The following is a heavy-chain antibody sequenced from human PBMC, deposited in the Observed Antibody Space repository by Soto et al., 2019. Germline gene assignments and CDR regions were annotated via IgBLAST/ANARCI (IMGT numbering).Heavy chain of an antibody. CDR3: AKSASRRDFWSGYYEAYYYYGMDV. CDR1: GFTFSSYA. CDR2: ISGSGGST. J-gene: IGHJ6*02. V-gene: IGHV3-23*01. Sequence: GSLRLSCAASGFTFSSYAMSWVRQAPGKGLEWVSAISGSGGSTYYADSVKGRFTISRDNSKNTLYLQMNSLRAEDTAVYYCAKSASRRDFWSGYYEAYYYYGMDVWGQGTTVTVSS. D-gene: IGHD3-3*01.